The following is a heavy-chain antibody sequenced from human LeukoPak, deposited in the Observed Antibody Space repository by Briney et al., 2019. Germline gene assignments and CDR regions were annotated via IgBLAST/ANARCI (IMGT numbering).Heavy chain of an antibody. J-gene: IGHJ3*01. Sequence: GSLRLSCAASGFHVSNNYMHWVRQPPGGRLEWVSVTSSSGTTYYADSVKGRFTISRDTSKNTLHLQMNSLRVQDTAVYHCARDIRREMAIPFDVWGQGTLVTVSS. V-gene: IGHV3-66*01. D-gene: IGHD5-24*01. CDR3: ARDIRREMAIPFDV. CDR2: TSSSGTT. CDR1: GFHVSNNY.